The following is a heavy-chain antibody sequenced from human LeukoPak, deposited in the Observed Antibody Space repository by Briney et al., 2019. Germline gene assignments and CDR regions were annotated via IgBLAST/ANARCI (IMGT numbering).Heavy chain of an antibody. CDR3: TSPITGTSDY. Sequence: PGESLRLSCAASGFTFSGSAMHWVRQASGKGLEWVGRIRSKANSYATAYAASVNGRFTISRDDSKNTAYLQMNSLKTEDTAVYYCTSPITGTSDYWGQGTLVTVSS. D-gene: IGHD1-7*01. CDR1: GFTFSGSA. CDR2: IRSKANSYAT. V-gene: IGHV3-73*01. J-gene: IGHJ4*02.